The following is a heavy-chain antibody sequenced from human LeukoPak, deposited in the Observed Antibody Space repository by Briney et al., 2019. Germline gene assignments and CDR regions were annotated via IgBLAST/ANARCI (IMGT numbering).Heavy chain of an antibody. CDR2: ISSSSSYI. CDR3: ARDIAARRAFDI. CDR1: GFTFSSYS. D-gene: IGHD6-6*01. V-gene: IGHV3-21*01. Sequence: GGSLRLSCAASGFTFSSYSMNWVRQAPGKGLEWVSSISSSSSYIYYADSVKGRFTISRDNAKNSLYLQMNSLRAEDTAVYYCARDIAARRAFDIWGQGTMVTVSS. J-gene: IGHJ3*02.